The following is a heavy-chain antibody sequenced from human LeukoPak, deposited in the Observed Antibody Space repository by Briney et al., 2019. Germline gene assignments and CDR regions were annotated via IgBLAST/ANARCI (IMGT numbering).Heavy chain of an antibody. J-gene: IGHJ3*02. D-gene: IGHD3-22*01. CDR3: ARISNYYDSSGYLNHAFDM. CDR2: IYHSGST. V-gene: IGHV4-38-2*02. Sequence: PSETLSLTCTVSDYSISSGYYWGWIRQPPGKGLQWIGSIYHSGSTYYNPSLKSRVTMSVDTSKNQFSLKLSSVTAADTAVYYCARISNYYDSSGYLNHAFDMWGQGTMVTVSS. CDR1: DYSISSGYY.